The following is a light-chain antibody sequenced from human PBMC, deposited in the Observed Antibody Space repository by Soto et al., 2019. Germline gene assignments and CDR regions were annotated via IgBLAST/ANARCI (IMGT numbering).Light chain of an antibody. V-gene: IGLV2-14*01. CDR2: EVT. CDR1: SSDVGGHNY. J-gene: IGLJ2*01. Sequence: QSALTQPASVSGSPGQSITISCTATSSDVGGHNYVSWYQHHPGEAPKLIMSEVTFRPSGVSNRFSGSKSGNTASLTISGLQAEDEADYYCSSFTSTSTLLFGGGTKLTVL. CDR3: SSFTSTSTLL.